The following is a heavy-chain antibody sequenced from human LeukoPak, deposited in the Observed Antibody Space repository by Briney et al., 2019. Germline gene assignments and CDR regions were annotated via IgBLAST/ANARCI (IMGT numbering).Heavy chain of an antibody. J-gene: IGHJ4*02. CDR2: ISGSGGGT. V-gene: IGHV3-23*01. CDR3: ARDPQVSY. Sequence: GGSLRLSCAASGFTFSTYAMSWVRQAPGKGLEWVSLISGSGGGTYYANSVKGRFTISRDNSKNTLYLQMNSLRAEDTAVYYCARDPQVSYWGQGALVTVSS. D-gene: IGHD1-14*01. CDR1: GFTFSTYA.